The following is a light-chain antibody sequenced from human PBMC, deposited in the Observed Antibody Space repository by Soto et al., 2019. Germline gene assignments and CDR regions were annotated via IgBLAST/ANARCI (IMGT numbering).Light chain of an antibody. CDR1: QSVSSSY. V-gene: IGKV3-20*01. CDR2: GAS. CDR3: QQYGSSPLFT. J-gene: IGKJ3*01. Sequence: EIVLTQSPGTLSLSPGERATLSCRASQSVSSSYLAWYQQKPGQAPRLLIYGASSRATGIPDRFSGSGSGTDFTLTISRLEPEDFAEYYCQQYGSSPLFTCGPGTKVDIQ.